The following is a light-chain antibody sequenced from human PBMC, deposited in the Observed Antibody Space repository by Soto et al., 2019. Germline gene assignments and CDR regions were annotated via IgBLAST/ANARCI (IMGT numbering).Light chain of an antibody. CDR2: TAS. J-gene: IGKJ1*01. CDR3: QKYDRVRWT. CDR1: QDISHY. V-gene: IGKV1-27*01. Sequence: DIQMTQSPSSLSASVGDTVSITCRASQDISHYLAWYQKRPGKVPKVLIHTASILQSGVSSRFSASGSGTDFTLTISSLLPEDVATYYCQKYDRVRWTFRRGTKVEIK.